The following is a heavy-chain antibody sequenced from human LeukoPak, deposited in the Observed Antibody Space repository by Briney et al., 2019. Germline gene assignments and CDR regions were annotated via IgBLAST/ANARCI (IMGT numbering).Heavy chain of an antibody. CDR3: ARASTVTTSYYYYYMDV. D-gene: IGHD4-17*01. J-gene: IGHJ6*03. CDR2: IIPIFGTA. Sequence: PVASVKVSCKASGYTFTSYGISWVRQAPGQGLEWMGGIIPIFGTANYAQKFQGRVTITADESTSTAYMELSSLRSEDTAVYYCARASTVTTSYYYYYMDVWGKGTTVTISS. CDR1: GYTFTSYG. V-gene: IGHV1-69*13.